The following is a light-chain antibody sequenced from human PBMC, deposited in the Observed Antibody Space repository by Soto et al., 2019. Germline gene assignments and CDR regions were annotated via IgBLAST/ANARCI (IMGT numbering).Light chain of an antibody. CDR3: QQYYSSPFT. V-gene: IGKV4-1*01. J-gene: IGKJ3*01. CDR1: RRVLSSSNNKNF. Sequence: DIVMTQSPDSLALSPGERATTNCKSSRRVLSSSNNKNFLAWYQQKQRQPPRLLIYWSSTRQSGVPDRFSGSGSGTDFTLTISSLQAEDVAIYYCQQYYSSPFTFGPGTKVEIK. CDR2: WSS.